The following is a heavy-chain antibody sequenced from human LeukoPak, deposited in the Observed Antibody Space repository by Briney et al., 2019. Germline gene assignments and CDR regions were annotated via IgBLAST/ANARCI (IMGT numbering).Heavy chain of an antibody. D-gene: IGHD1-26*01. Sequence: GGSLRLSCAASGFTFSNYWMHWVRQAPGKGLVWVSRINSDGSSTSYADSVKDRFTISRDNAKNTLYLQMNSLRAEDTAVYYCARVSSGSYFGYYYYYMDVWGKGTTVTVSS. CDR3: ARVSSGSYFGYYYYYMDV. V-gene: IGHV3-74*01. CDR1: GFTFSNYW. J-gene: IGHJ6*03. CDR2: INSDGSST.